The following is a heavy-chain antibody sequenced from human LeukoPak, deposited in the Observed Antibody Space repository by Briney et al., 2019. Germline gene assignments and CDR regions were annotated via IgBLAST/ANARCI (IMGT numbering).Heavy chain of an antibody. CDR2: IDDSGVIR. CDR3: AKRLKRNYYYHYAMDV. D-gene: IGHD3-22*01. J-gene: IGHJ6*02. V-gene: IGHV3-23*01. Sequence: GGSLRLSCAASGFAFKTHAMSWVRQAPGKGLEWVSRIDDSGVIRSYADSVKGRFTISRDNSKMTLTLQMNSLRAEDTAVYYCAKRLKRNYYYHYAMDVWGQGTTVTVSS. CDR1: GFAFKTHA.